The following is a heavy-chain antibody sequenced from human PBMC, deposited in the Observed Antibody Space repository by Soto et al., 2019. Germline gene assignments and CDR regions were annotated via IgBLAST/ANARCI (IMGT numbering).Heavy chain of an antibody. J-gene: IGHJ4*02. V-gene: IGHV3-30*18. Sequence: QVQLVESGGGEVQPGRSLRLSCAASGFTFSSFGIHWVRQAPGKGLEWVAVISYDGIDKNYADSVKGRFTISRENSKNMVYLQMNSLRAEDTAVYYCAKDLREMATIRPDYWGQGILVTVSS. CDR1: GFTFSSFG. D-gene: IGHD5-12*01. CDR3: AKDLREMATIRPDY. CDR2: ISYDGIDK.